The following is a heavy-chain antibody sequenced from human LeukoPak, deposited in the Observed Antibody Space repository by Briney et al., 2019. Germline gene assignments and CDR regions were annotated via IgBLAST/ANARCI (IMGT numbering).Heavy chain of an antibody. Sequence: GGSLRLSCAASGFTVSSNYMSWVRQAPGRGLEWVSVIYSGGSTYYADSVKGRFTISRDNSKNTLYLQMNSLRAEDTAVYYCARDRYNSSAGGDYWGQGTLVTVSS. CDR1: GFTVSSNY. V-gene: IGHV3-53*01. J-gene: IGHJ4*02. CDR3: ARDRYNSSAGGDY. CDR2: IYSGGST. D-gene: IGHD6-6*01.